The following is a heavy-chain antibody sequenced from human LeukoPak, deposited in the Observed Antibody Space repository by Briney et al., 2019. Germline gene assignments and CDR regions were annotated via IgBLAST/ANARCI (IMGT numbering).Heavy chain of an antibody. CDR1: GFTVSSNY. D-gene: IGHD6-13*01. CDR2: IYPDGNT. V-gene: IGHV3-66*01. Sequence: PGGSLRLSCAASGFTVSSNYMNWVRQAPGKGLEWVSMIYPDGNTFYTNSVKGRFTISRDNSKNTLYLQMNSLRAEDTAVYYCAKSFNMYSSPYFDYWGQGTLVTVSS. J-gene: IGHJ4*02. CDR3: AKSFNMYSSPYFDY.